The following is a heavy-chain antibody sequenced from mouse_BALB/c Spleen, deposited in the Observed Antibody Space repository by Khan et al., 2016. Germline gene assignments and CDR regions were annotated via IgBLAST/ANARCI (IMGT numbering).Heavy chain of an antibody. Sequence: EVQLVESGPGLVKPSQSLSLTCTVTGYSITSDYAWNWIRQFPGNKLDWMGYISYSGSTSYNPSLKSRISITRDTSKNQFFLQLNSVTTEDTAIYYCARHLNYGDYAMDYWGQGTSVTVSS. CDR2: ISYSGST. J-gene: IGHJ4*01. D-gene: IGHD1-1*01. CDR3: ARHLNYGDYAMDY. CDR1: GYSITSDYA. V-gene: IGHV3-2*02.